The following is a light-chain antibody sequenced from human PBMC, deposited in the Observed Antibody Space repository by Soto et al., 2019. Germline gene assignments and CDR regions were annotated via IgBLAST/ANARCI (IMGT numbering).Light chain of an antibody. J-gene: IGKJ1*01. CDR1: QSVDSW. V-gene: IGKV1-5*03. CDR3: QHYNDYSRM. CDR2: KAS. Sequence: DIQMTQSPSTLSASIGDRVTITCRTSQSVDSWLAWYQQKQGKAPKLLIYKASSLQTGVPSRFSGSGSGTYFTLTISILHPDDFATYYCQHYNDYSRMFGQGTKVEIK.